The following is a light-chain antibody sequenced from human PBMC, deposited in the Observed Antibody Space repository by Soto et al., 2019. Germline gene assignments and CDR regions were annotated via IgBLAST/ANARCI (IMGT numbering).Light chain of an antibody. Sequence: SYELTQPPSVSVAPGKTARITCGGNNIGSKSVHWYQQKPGQAPVLVIYYDSDRPSGIPERFSGSNSGNTATLTISRVEAGXXAXXXCQVWXXXSDHVVFGGGTKLTVL. CDR3: QVWXXXSDHVV. CDR2: YDS. CDR1: NIGSKS. J-gene: IGLJ2*01. V-gene: IGLV3-21*01.